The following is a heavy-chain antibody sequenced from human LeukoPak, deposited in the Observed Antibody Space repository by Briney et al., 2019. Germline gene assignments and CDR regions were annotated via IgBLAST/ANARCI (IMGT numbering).Heavy chain of an antibody. Sequence: ASVKVSCKVSGYTLTELSMHWVRQAPGKGLEWMGGFDPEDGEGIYAQEFQGRVTMTDDTSTDTAYMELSSLRSEDTALYYCAIRPSNRGGDCFEYWGQGTLVTVSS. CDR2: FDPEDGEG. CDR1: GYTLTELS. J-gene: IGHJ4*02. V-gene: IGHV1-24*01. CDR3: AIRPSNRGGDCFEY. D-gene: IGHD2-21*01.